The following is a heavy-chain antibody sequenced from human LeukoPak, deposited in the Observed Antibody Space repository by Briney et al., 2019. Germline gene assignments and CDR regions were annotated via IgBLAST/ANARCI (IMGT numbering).Heavy chain of an antibody. J-gene: IGHJ4*02. CDR2: IYSSGTT. V-gene: IGHV4-39*01. CDR3: AGVIRPTGYYSNPKSGSFDF. D-gene: IGHD3-9*01. CDR1: GASIRSSHHY. Sequence: PSETLSLTCAVSGASIRSSHHYWGWIRQPPGKGLEWIGSIYSSGTTYYNPSLRTRVTISVDTSKNQFSLKLSSVTAADTATYYCAGVIRPTGYYSNPKSGSFDFWGQGTVVTVSS.